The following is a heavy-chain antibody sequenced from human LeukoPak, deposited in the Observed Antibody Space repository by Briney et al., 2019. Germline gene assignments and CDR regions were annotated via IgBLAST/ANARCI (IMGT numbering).Heavy chain of an antibody. V-gene: IGHV3-23*01. CDR3: AKPPTYYDFWSGYSLDAFDI. J-gene: IGHJ3*02. Sequence: GGSLRLSCAASGFTFSTYAMSWVRQAPGQGLEWVSAITGSGGSTYYADSVKGRFTISRDNSKNTLYLQMNGLRAEDTAVYYCAKPPTYYDFWSGYSLDAFDIWGQGTMVTVSS. CDR2: ITGSGGST. D-gene: IGHD3-3*01. CDR1: GFTFSTYA.